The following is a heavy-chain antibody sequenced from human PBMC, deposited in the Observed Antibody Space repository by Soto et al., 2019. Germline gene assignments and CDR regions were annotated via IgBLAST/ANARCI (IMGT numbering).Heavy chain of an antibody. CDR1: GYTFTGYY. Sequence: ASVKVSCKASGYTFTGYYMHWVRQAPGQGLEWMGWINPNSGGTNYAQKFQGWVTMTRDTSISTAYMELSRLRSDDTAVHYCAREIGCSGGSCYEDRHFDYWGQGTLVTVSS. CDR2: INPNSGGT. V-gene: IGHV1-2*04. CDR3: AREIGCSGGSCYEDRHFDY. J-gene: IGHJ4*02. D-gene: IGHD2-15*01.